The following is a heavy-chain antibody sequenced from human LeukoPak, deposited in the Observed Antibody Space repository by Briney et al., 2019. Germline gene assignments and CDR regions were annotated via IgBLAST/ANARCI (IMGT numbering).Heavy chain of an antibody. CDR1: GYTFTSYA. Sequence: ASVKVSCKASGYTFTSYAMHWVRQAPGQGLEWMGWISAYNGNTNYAQKLQGRVTMTTDTSTSTAYMELRSLRSDDTAVYYCARAPGSGWYYYGMDVWGKGTTVTVSS. J-gene: IGHJ6*04. CDR2: ISAYNGNT. CDR3: ARAPGSGWYYYGMDV. D-gene: IGHD6-19*01. V-gene: IGHV1-18*01.